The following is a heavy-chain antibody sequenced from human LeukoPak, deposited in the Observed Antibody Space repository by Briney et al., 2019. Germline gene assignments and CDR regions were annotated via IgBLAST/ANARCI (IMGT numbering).Heavy chain of an antibody. CDR1: GGSISSYY. Sequence: SETLSLTCTVSGGSISSYYWSWIRQPAGKGLEWIGRIYTSGSTNYNPSLKSRVTMSVDTSKNQFSLKLSSVTAADTAVYYCARDRGEYQLAKAGWFDPWGQGTLVTVSS. J-gene: IGHJ5*02. V-gene: IGHV4-4*07. D-gene: IGHD2-2*01. CDR3: ARDRGEYQLAKAGWFDP. CDR2: IYTSGST.